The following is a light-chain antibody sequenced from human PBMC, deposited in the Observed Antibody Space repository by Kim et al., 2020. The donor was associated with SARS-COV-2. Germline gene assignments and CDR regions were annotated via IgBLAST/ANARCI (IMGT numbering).Light chain of an antibody. J-gene: IGKJ5*01. Sequence: EIVLSQSPATLSLSPGERASLSCRASQSVGNYLAWYQQRPGQAPRLLIYDGFYRATGVPARFSGSGSGTDFTLTISSLEPEDFAVYYCQRRRNWPPITFGQGTRLEIK. CDR1: QSVGNY. CDR3: QRRRNWPPIT. CDR2: DGF. V-gene: IGKV3-11*01.